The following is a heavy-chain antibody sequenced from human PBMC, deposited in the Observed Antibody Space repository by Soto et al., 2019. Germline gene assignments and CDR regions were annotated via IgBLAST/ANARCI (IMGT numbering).Heavy chain of an antibody. Sequence: SGFTFSDYYMSWIRQAPGKGLEWVSYISSSGSTIYYADSVKGRFTISRDNAKNSLYLQMNSLRAEDTAVYYCARGLTYYDFWSGPEWGQGTLVTVSS. CDR3: ARGLTYYDFWSGPE. CDR2: ISSSGSTI. D-gene: IGHD3-3*01. CDR1: GFTFSDYY. V-gene: IGHV3-11*01. J-gene: IGHJ4*02.